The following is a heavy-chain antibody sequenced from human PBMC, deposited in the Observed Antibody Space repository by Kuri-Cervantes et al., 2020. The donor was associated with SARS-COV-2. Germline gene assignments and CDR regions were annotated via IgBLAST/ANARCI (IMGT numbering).Heavy chain of an antibody. CDR3: TTYYDFWSGCYSSDAFDI. Sequence: GESLKISCAASGFTFSNAWMSWVRQAPGKGLEWVGRIKSKTDGGTTDYAAPVKGRFTISRDDSKNTLYLQMNSLKTEDTAVYYCTTYYDFWSGCYSSDAFDIWGQGTMVTVSS. D-gene: IGHD3-3*01. CDR2: IKSKTDGGTT. V-gene: IGHV3-15*01. CDR1: GFTFSNAW. J-gene: IGHJ3*02.